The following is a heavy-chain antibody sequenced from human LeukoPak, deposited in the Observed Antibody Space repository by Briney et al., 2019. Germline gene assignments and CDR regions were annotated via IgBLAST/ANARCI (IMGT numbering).Heavy chain of an antibody. CDR2: INPNSGGT. V-gene: IGHV1-2*02. J-gene: IGHJ6*03. Sequence: ASVKVSCKASGYTFNGYYMHWVRQAPGQGLEWMGWINPNSGGTNYAQKFQGRVTMTRDTSISTAYMELSRLRSDDTAVYYCAKGSKAVVFTRDHYMDVWGKGTTVTISS. D-gene: IGHD3-22*01. CDR3: AKGSKAVVFTRDHYMDV. CDR1: GYTFNGYY.